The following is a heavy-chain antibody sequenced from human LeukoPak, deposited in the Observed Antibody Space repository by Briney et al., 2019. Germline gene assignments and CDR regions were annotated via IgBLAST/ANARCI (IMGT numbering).Heavy chain of an antibody. V-gene: IGHV3-21*01. D-gene: IGHD6-13*01. J-gene: IGHJ3*02. CDR1: GFIFSNAW. Sequence: GGSLRLSCAASGFIFSNAWMSWVRQAPGKGLEWVSSISSSSSCIYYADSVKGRFTISRDNAKNSLYLQMNSLRAEDTAVYYCARPDEQQLVRDAFDIWGQGTMVTVSS. CDR2: ISSSSSCI. CDR3: ARPDEQQLVRDAFDI.